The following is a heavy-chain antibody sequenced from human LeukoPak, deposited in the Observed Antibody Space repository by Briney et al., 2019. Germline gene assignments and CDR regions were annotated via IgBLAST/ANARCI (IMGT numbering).Heavy chain of an antibody. CDR1: GFTFRDYN. CDR2: IRSKADGGTT. D-gene: IGHD4-17*01. J-gene: IGHJ4*02. Sequence: GGSLRLSCTTSGFTFRDYNINWFRQAPGRGLEWVGFIRSKADGGTTEYAASVKGRFTISRDDSKNVAYLQINNLRAEDTALYYCARDDRPYGHDFDYWGQGTLVTVSS. CDR3: ARDDRPYGHDFDY. V-gene: IGHV3-49*03.